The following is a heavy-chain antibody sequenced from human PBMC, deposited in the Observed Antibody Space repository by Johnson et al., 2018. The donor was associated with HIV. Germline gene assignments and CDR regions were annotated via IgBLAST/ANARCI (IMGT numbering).Heavy chain of an antibody. J-gene: IGHJ3*02. CDR3: ARDWSWRGSLKGGGAFDI. CDR2: ISGSGGRT. CDR1: GFTLGSYA. V-gene: IGHV3-23*04. Sequence: EVQLVESGGDLVQPGGPLRLSCAASGFTLGSYAISWVRQASGKGLQWVSSISGSGGRTYYADSVKGRFTISRDNSENTLYRQMNSLRAEDTAVFFCARDWSWRGSLKGGGAFDIWGQGTLVTVSA. D-gene: IGHD1-26*01.